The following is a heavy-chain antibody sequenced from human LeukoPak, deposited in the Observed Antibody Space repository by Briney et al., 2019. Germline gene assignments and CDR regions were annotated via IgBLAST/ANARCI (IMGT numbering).Heavy chain of an antibody. CDR2: ISGSGGST. V-gene: IGHV3-23*01. D-gene: IGHD2-2*03. CDR1: GFTFSSYA. J-gene: IGHJ5*02. Sequence: GGSLRLSCAASGFTFSSYAMSWVRQAPGKGLEWVSSISGSGGSTYYADSVKGRFTISRDNSKNTLYLQMNGLGAEDTAVYYCAKVDIVVVPAADLWGQGTLVTVSS. CDR3: AKVDIVVVPAADL.